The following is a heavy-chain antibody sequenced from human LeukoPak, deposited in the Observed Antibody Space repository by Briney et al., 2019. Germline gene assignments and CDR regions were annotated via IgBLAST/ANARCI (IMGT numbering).Heavy chain of an antibody. CDR3: ARESGCSGGSCYRGGYFDY. CDR2: IIPIFGTA. V-gene: IGHV1-69*13. D-gene: IGHD2-15*01. Sequence: ASVKVSCKASGGTFSSYAISWVRQAPGQGLEWMGGIIPIFGTANYAQKFQGRVTITADESTSTAYMELSRLRSEDTAVYYCARESGCSGGSCYRGGYFDYWGQGTLVTVSS. J-gene: IGHJ4*02. CDR1: GGTFSSYA.